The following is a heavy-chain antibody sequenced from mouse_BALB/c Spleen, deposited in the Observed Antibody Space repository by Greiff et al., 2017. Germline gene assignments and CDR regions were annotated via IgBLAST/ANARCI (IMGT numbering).Heavy chain of an antibody. Sequence: EVQLQESGPSLVKPSQTLSLTCSVTGDSITSGYWNWIRKFPGNKLEYMGYISYSGSTYYNPSLKSRISITRDTSTNQYYLQLNSATTEDTATYCCARGGYGNYLAGFAYWGQGTLGTVSA. J-gene: IGHJ3*01. CDR2: ISYSGST. CDR1: GDSITSGY. CDR3: ARGGYGNYLAGFAY. D-gene: IGHD2-1*01. V-gene: IGHV3-8*02.